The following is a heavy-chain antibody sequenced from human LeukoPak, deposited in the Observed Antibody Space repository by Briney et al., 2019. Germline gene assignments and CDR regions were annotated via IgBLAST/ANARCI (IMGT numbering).Heavy chain of an antibody. J-gene: IGHJ5*02. CDR2: ISWNRGFI. V-gene: IGHV3-9*01. Sequence: GGSLRLSCAASGFTFDDDAMHWVRQAPGKGLEWVSGISWNRGFIGYAGSVKGRFTISRDDAKNSLYLQMNSLRAEDTALYYCAKDFLGAGYSSGWYGSWGQGTLVTVSS. D-gene: IGHD6-19*01. CDR1: GFTFDDDA. CDR3: AKDFLGAGYSSGWYGS.